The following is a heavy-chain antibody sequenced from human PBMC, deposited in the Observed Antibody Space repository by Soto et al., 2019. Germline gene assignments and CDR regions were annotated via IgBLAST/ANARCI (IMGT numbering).Heavy chain of an antibody. V-gene: IGHV3-13*04. CDR2: IGTAGDT. CDR3: ARGVGQQLVRLDYYGMDV. CDR1: GFTFSSYD. Sequence: EVQLVESGGGLVQPGGSLRLSCAASGFTFSSYDMHWVRQATGKGLEWVSAIGTAGDTYYPGSVKGRFTISRENAKNSLYLQMNSLRAGDTAVYYCARGVGQQLVRLDYYGMDVWGQGTTVTVSS. J-gene: IGHJ6*02. D-gene: IGHD6-13*01.